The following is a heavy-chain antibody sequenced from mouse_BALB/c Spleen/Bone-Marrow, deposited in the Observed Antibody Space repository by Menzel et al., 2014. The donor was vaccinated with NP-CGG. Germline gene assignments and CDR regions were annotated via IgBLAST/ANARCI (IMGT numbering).Heavy chain of an antibody. CDR1: GYTFTSYW. D-gene: IGHD1-2*01. CDR2: INPSDGDT. J-gene: IGHJ2*01. CDR3: TNYGYD. Sequence: QVQLKESGAELVRPGALVKLSCKASGYTFTSYWMHWVKLRPGQGLEWIGEINPSDGDTNYNEKFKRKATLTVDKSSSTVYMQLSSLTSEDSAVYYCTNYGYDWGQGTTLTVSS. V-gene: IGHV1S16*01.